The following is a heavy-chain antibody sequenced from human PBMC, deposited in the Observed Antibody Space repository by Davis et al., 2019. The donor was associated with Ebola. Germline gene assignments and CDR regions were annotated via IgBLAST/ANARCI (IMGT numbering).Heavy chain of an antibody. CDR2: IKSDGSST. D-gene: IGHD5/OR15-5a*01. CDR1: GFTLGNAW. CDR3: ARESTTYYSMDV. Sequence: GESLKISCAASGFTLGNAWMSWVRQVPGKGLVWVSRIKSDGSSTNYADSVKGRFTISRDNSKNTLYLQMNSLRPEDAALYYCARESTTYYSMDVWGQGTTVTVSS. V-gene: IGHV3-74*01. J-gene: IGHJ6*02.